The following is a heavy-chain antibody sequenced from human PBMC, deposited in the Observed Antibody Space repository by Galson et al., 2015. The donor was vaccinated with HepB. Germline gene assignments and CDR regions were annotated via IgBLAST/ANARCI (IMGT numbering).Heavy chain of an antibody. J-gene: IGHJ6*02. D-gene: IGHD4-11*01. Sequence: SVQFSFTASGGAFISYAISWVRQAPGQGLEWMVVIMPLFEPSNYAEKFQGRVTITADESTSTAYMELDSLRSEDTAVYYCARTSNGYSNYAYLDVWGQGTMVTVSS. CDR1: GGAFISYA. CDR2: IMPLFEPS. CDR3: ARTSNGYSNYAYLDV. V-gene: IGHV1-69*01.